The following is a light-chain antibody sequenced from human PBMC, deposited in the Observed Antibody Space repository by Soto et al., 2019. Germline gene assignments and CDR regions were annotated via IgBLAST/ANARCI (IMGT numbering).Light chain of an antibody. CDR1: SSDVGSYNY. J-gene: IGLJ2*01. Sequence: QSALTQPASVSGSPGQSITISCTGTSSDVGSYNYVSWYQQYPGKAPKLMIYDVSNRPSGVSYRFSGSKSGNTASLTISGSQAEDEGDHYCLSYTTSSTHVVFGRGTKVTVL. CDR2: DVS. CDR3: LSYTTSSTHVV. V-gene: IGLV2-14*01.